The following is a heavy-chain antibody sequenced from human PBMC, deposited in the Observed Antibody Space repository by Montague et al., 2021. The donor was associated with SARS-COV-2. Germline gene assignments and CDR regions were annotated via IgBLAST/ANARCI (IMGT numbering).Heavy chain of an antibody. CDR3: ARHASYDYSKDLYYHYYYGMDV. CDR1: GGSISSSSYY. J-gene: IGHJ6*02. CDR2: IYYSGST. Sequence: SETLSLTCTVSGGSISSSSYYWGWIRQPPGKGLEWIGSIYYSGSTYYNPSLKSRVTISVDTSKNQFSLKLSSVTAADTAVYYCARHASYDYSKDLYYHYYYGMDVWGQGTTVTVSS. V-gene: IGHV4-39*01. D-gene: IGHD4-11*01.